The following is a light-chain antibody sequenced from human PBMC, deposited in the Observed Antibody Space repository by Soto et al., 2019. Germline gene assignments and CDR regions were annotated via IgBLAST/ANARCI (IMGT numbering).Light chain of an antibody. CDR3: QQSYSTR. CDR2: AAS. V-gene: IGKV1-39*01. J-gene: IGKJ2*03. CDR1: QSISSY. Sequence: DIQMTPSPSSLSASVGDRVTITCRASQSISSYLNWYQQKPGKAPKLLIYAASSLQSGVPSRFSGSGSGTDFTLTISSLQPEDFATYYCQQSYSTRFGQGTKLEIK.